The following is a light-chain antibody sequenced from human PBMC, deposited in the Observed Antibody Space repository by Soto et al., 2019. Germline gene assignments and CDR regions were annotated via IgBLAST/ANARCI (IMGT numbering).Light chain of an antibody. CDR2: SAS. CDR3: QQAHSFPRT. J-gene: IGKJ1*01. CDR1: QDISAW. Sequence: DIQMTQSPSSVSASVGHRVAITCRASQDISAWVAWYQQKPGEAPKLLIYSASNLHSGVPSRFSGSGSGTHFTLTISSVQPEDFATYYCQQAHSFPRTFGQGTKVEIK. V-gene: IGKV1-12*01.